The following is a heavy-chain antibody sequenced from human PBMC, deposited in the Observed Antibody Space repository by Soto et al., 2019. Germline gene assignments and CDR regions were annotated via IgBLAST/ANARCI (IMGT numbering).Heavy chain of an antibody. CDR3: AGSDVDTAMTDY. D-gene: IGHD5-18*01. CDR1: GGSISSYY. J-gene: IGHJ4*02. V-gene: IGHV4-59*01. Sequence: TVSGGSISSYYWSWIRQPPGKGLEWIGYIYYSGSTNYNPSLKSRVTISVDTSKNQFSLKLSSVTAADTAVYYCAGSDVDTAMTDYWGQGTLVTVSS. CDR2: IYYSGST.